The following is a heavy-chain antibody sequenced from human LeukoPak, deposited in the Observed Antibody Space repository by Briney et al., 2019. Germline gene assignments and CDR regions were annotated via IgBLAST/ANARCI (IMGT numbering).Heavy chain of an antibody. Sequence: GKSLGLSCAGSGFTFSGYGMHWVRQAPGKGLEWVTGIAYDGSRKHYADSVKGRFTISRDNSRNTMDLQMNSLRVEDTAVYHCTRYDSSRFDPWGQGTLVIVSS. V-gene: IGHV3-30*03. CDR3: TRYDSSRFDP. CDR1: GFTFSGYG. D-gene: IGHD3-3*01. J-gene: IGHJ5*02. CDR2: IAYDGSRK.